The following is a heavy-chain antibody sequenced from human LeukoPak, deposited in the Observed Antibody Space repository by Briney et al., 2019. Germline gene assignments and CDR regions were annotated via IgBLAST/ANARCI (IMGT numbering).Heavy chain of an antibody. CDR3: ARNRRGIVGAPDAFDI. J-gene: IGHJ3*02. CDR2: MDHSGST. Sequence: SETLSLTCTVSTYSVISNYYWGWIRQPPGKGLEWIGNMDHSGSTYYNPSFKSRVSISVDTSKNQFSLKLNSVTAADTAVYYCARNRRGIVGAPDAFDIWGQGTMVTVSS. V-gene: IGHV4-38-2*02. CDR1: TYSVISNYY. D-gene: IGHD1-26*01.